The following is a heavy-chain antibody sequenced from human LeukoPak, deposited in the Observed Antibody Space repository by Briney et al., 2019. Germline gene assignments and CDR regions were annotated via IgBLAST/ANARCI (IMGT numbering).Heavy chain of an antibody. Sequence: SVKVSCKASGGTFSSYAISWVRQAPGQGLEWMGGIIPIFGTANYAQKFQGRVTITADKSTSTAYMELSSLRSEDTAVYYCARERAAAGTFGYWGQGTLVTVSS. CDR1: GGTFSSYA. CDR3: ARERAAAGTFGY. CDR2: IIPIFGTA. D-gene: IGHD6-13*01. V-gene: IGHV1-69*06. J-gene: IGHJ4*02.